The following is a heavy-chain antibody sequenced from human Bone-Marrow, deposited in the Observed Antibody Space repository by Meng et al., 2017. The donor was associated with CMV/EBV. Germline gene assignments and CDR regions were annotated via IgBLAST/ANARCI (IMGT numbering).Heavy chain of an antibody. V-gene: IGHV3-20*04. CDR2: INWNGGST. J-gene: IGHJ4*02. CDR1: GFTFDDYG. Sequence: GESLKISCAASGFTFDDYGMSWVRQAPGKGLEWVSGINWNGGSTGYADSVKGRFTISRDNAKNSLYLQMNSLRAEDTALYYCARDRDDFWSGSLGYWGQGTLVTVSS. D-gene: IGHD3-3*01. CDR3: ARDRDDFWSGSLGY.